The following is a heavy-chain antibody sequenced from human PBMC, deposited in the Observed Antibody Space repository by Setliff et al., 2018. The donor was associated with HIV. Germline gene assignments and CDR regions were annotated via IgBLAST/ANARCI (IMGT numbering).Heavy chain of an antibody. CDR2: IYYSGST. D-gene: IGHD1-26*01. V-gene: IGHV4-39*02. CDR3: ARDNSPLSTYSLRV. CDR1: GGSISSSSYY. J-gene: IGHJ4*02. Sequence: SETLSLTCTVSGGSISSSSYYWGWIRQPPGKGLEWIGSIYYSGSTYYNPSLKSRVTMTRDTSTNTVYLEMSSLNSADTALYYCARDNSPLSTYSLRVWGQGTLVTVSS.